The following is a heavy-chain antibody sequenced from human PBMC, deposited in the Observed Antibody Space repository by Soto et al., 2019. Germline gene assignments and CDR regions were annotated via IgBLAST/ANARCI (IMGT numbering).Heavy chain of an antibody. J-gene: IGHJ4*02. CDR2: FDPEDGET. CDR3: TKDINAIGSYSFDY. D-gene: IGHD1-26*01. V-gene: IGHV1-24*01. Sequence: ASVKVSCKVSGYTVTELSMHWVRQAPGKGLEWMGGFDPEDGETIYAQKFQGRVTMTEDTSTDTAYMELSSLRSEETALYYCTKDINAIGSYSFDYWGQGTLVTVSS. CDR1: GYTVTELS.